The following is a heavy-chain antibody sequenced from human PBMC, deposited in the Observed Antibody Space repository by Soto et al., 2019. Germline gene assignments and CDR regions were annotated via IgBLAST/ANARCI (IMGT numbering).Heavy chain of an antibody. CDR1: GYTFTSYD. CDR3: AGASVAAAGRYYYYYYGMDV. CDR2: MNPNSGNT. D-gene: IGHD6-13*01. J-gene: IGHJ6*02. V-gene: IGHV1-8*01. Sequence: ASVKVSCKASGYTFTSYDINWVRQATGQGLEWMGWMNPNSGNTGYAQKFQGRVTMTRNTSISTAYMELSSLRSEDTAVYYCAGASVAAAGRYYYYYYGMDVWGQGTTVTVSS.